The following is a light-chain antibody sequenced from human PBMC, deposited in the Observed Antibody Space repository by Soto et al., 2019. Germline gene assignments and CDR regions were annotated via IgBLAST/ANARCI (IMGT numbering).Light chain of an antibody. Sequence: QSVLTQPPSVSGAPGQRVTISCTGNSSNLGAGYDVHWYQQLPGAAPKLVIFGNRNRPSGVPERFSGSKSGTSASLAISGLRSEDEAEYFCAAWDDSLSGPVFGGGTKLTVL. V-gene: IGLV1-40*01. CDR2: GNR. CDR1: SSNLGAGYD. J-gene: IGLJ2*01. CDR3: AAWDDSLSGPV.